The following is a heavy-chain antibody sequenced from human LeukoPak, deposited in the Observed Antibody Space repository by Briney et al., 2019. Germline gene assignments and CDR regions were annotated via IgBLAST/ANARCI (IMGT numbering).Heavy chain of an antibody. CDR1: GGSFSGYY. V-gene: IGHV4-34*01. D-gene: IGHD2-21*02. Sequence: SETLSLTCAVYGGSFSGYYWSWIRQPPGKGLEWIGEINHSGSTNYNPSLKSRVTISVDTSKNQFSLKLSSVTAADTAVYYCAKAEHSLEAYCGGDCYPFDYWGQGTLVTVSS. CDR3: AKAEHSLEAYCGGDCYPFDY. J-gene: IGHJ4*02. CDR2: INHSGST.